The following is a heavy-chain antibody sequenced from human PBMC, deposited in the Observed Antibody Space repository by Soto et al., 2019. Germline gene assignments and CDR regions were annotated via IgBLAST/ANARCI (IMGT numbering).Heavy chain of an antibody. J-gene: IGHJ4*02. Sequence: SETQSLTCTVSGGSFSTNTYYWGWIRQPPGKGLEWIGSISSSGSTYYNPSLKSRVTISVDTSKNQFSLQLNSVTAADTAIYYCARDGRDGYNFADYWGQGTLVTVSS. CDR1: GGSFSTNTYY. V-gene: IGHV4-39*01. D-gene: IGHD5-12*01. CDR2: ISSSGST. CDR3: ARDGRDGYNFADY.